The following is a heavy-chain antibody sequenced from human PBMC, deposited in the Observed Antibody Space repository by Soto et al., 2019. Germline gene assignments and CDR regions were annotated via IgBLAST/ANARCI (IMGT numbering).Heavy chain of an antibody. V-gene: IGHV6-1*01. D-gene: IGHD5-12*01. Sequence: SQTLSLTCAISGDSVSSNTASWNWIRQSPSRGLEWLGRTYFRSKWYNDYAVSVKSRIIINPDTSNNQFSLQLNSVTPEDTAVYGWQKGENLGHNPGYAVEPWGDGILVTVSS. CDR1: GDSVSSNTAS. CDR3: QKGENLGHNPGYAVEP. CDR2: TYFRSKWYN. J-gene: IGHJ1*01.